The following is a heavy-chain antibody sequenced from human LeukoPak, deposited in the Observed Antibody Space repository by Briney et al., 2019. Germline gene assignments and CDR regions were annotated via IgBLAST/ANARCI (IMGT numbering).Heavy chain of an antibody. V-gene: IGHV4-4*09. D-gene: IGHD3-22*01. J-gene: IGHJ4*02. Sequence: SETLSLTCTVSGGSISSYYWSWIRQPPGKGLEWIGYIYTSGSTNYNPSLKSRVTISVDTSKNQFSLKLSSVTAADTAVYYCARHEYDSSGYYAYYSDYWGQGTLVTVSS. CDR2: IYTSGST. CDR3: ARHEYDSSGYYAYYSDY. CDR1: GGSISSYY.